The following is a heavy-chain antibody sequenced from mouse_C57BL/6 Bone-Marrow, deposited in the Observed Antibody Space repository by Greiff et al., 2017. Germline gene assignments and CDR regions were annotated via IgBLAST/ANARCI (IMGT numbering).Heavy chain of an antibody. Sequence: EVQLVESGGDLVKPGGSLKLSCAASRFTFSSYGMSWVRQTPDKRLEWVATISSGGSYTYYPASVKGRFTISRDNAKNTLYLQMSSLKSEDTAMYYCARRRGFAYWGQGTLVTVSA. CDR3: ARRRGFAY. J-gene: IGHJ3*01. CDR1: RFTFSSYG. V-gene: IGHV5-6*01. CDR2: ISSGGSYT.